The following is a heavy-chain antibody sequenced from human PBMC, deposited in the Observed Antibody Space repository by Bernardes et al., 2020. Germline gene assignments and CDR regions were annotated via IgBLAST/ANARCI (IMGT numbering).Heavy chain of an antibody. CDR2: IYGGGPT. CDR1: GVSVSDNY. D-gene: IGHD4-17*01. CDR3: TRGPTYADNSIEAI. J-gene: IGHJ6*04. Sequence: GGSLRLSCTLSGVSVSDNYMNWVRQAPGKGLEWLSLIYGGGPTSYADSVKGRFITSRDDSKNTLYLQMSSRRVEETAGYFCTRGPTYADNSIEAIWGNGTTVTVSS. V-gene: IGHV3-53*01.